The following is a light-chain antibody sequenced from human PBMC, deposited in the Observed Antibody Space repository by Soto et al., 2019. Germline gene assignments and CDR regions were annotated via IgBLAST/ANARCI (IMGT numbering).Light chain of an antibody. CDR3: QQYNNWPRT. CDR2: GAS. J-gene: IGKJ1*01. V-gene: IGKV3-15*01. Sequence: EIVMTQSPATLSVSPGERATLSCRASQSVSSTLAWYQQKPGQAPRLLIYGASTRATGIPARFSGSGSGTDFTLTISSLQSEDCAVYYCQQYNNWPRTFGQGTKVEIK. CDR1: QSVSST.